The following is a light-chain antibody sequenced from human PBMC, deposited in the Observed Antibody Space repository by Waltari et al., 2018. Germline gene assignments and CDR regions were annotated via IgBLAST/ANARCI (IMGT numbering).Light chain of an antibody. CDR2: DVN. J-gene: IGLJ2*01. V-gene: IGLV2-14*03. CDR1: SSDVGDYNY. Sequence: QSALTQPASVSGSPGQSITISCTGTSSDVGDYNYVSWYQPHPGEAPKLMIYDVNKRPSGISNRFSGSKSGNTASLTISGLQAEDEADYYCSSFTSSSTSLIGGGTKLTVL. CDR3: SSFTSSSTSL.